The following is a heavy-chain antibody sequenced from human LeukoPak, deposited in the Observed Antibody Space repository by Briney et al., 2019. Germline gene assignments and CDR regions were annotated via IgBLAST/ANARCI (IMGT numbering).Heavy chain of an antibody. CDR2: INPSGGST. CDR1: GYTFTSYY. V-gene: IGHV1-46*01. CDR3: AGDEGYCSSTSCYRSYYYYGMDV. J-gene: IGHJ6*02. Sequence: ASVKVSCKASGYTFTSYYMHWVRQAPGQGLEWMGIINPSGGSTSYAQKFQGRVTMTRDTSTSTVYMELSGLRSEDTAVYYCAGDEGYCSSTSCYRSYYYYGMDVWGQGTTVTVSS. D-gene: IGHD2-2*02.